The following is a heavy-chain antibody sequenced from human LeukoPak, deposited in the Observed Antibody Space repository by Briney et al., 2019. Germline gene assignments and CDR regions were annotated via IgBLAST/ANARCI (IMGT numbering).Heavy chain of an antibody. J-gene: IGHJ4*02. CDR2: FDPEDGET. Sequence: ASVKVSCKVSGYTLTELSMHWVRQAPGKGLEWRGGFDPEDGETIYAQKFQGRVTMTEDTSTDTAYMELSSLRSEDTAVYYCATVSPHYGDYSTAGFDYWGQGTLVTVSS. V-gene: IGHV1-24*01. CDR1: GYTLTELS. D-gene: IGHD4-17*01. CDR3: ATVSPHYGDYSTAGFDY.